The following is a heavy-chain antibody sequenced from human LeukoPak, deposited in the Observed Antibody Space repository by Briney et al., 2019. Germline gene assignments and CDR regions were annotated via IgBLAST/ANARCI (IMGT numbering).Heavy chain of an antibody. J-gene: IGHJ3*02. V-gene: IGHV1-24*01. CDR2: FDPEDGET. D-gene: IGHD2-21*02. Sequence: ASVTVSCKVSGYTLTELSMHWVRQAPGKGLEWMGGFDPEDGETIYAQKFQGRVTMTEDTSTDTAYMELSSLRSEDTAVYYCATGDLGPDAFDIWGQGTMVTVSS. CDR3: ATGDLGPDAFDI. CDR1: GYTLTELS.